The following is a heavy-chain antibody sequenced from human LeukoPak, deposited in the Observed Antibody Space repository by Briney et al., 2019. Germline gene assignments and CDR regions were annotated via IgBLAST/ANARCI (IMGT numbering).Heavy chain of an antibody. CDR2: IYSGGST. D-gene: IGHD3-9*01. CDR1: GFTVSSNY. V-gene: IGHV3-53*01. J-gene: IGHJ3*02. Sequence: PGGSLRLSCAASGFTVSSNYMSWVRQAPGKELEWVAVIYSGGSTDYADSVKGRFTISRDTSKNTLYLQMNSLRVEDTAVYYCARSSHYDILTGYSEEDAFDIWGQGTMVTVSS. CDR3: ARSSHYDILTGYSEEDAFDI.